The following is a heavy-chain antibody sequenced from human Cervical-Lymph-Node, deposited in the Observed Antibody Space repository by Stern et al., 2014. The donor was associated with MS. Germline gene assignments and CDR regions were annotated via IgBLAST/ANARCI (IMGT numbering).Heavy chain of an antibody. D-gene: IGHD7-27*01. Sequence: EVQLVESGGGLVKPGGSLRLSCAASGFTFSSYTMNWVLQAPGNWLEWVSSISSSSRYIYYADSEKGRFTISRDNAKNTLFLQMNSLRAEDTAMYFCARGDTGDFDFWGQGTLVTVSS. J-gene: IGHJ4*02. CDR1: GFTFSSYT. CDR3: ARGDTGDFDF. CDR2: ISSSSRYI. V-gene: IGHV3-21*01.